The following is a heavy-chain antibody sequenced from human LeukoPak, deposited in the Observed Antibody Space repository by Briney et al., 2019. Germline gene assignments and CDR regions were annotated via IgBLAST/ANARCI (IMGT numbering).Heavy chain of an antibody. Sequence: SETLSLTCTVSGGSISSTSYNGGWIRQPPGKGLEWIGCIYCSGNTYYNPSLKSRGTISVDTSKNQFSLKLTSVTASDPAVHYCARHSCTNGVCYSPSYYSLDVWGQGTTVSVSS. V-gene: IGHV4-39*01. D-gene: IGHD2-8*01. J-gene: IGHJ6*02. CDR2: IYCSGNT. CDR3: ARHSCTNGVCYSPSYYSLDV. CDR1: GGSISSTSYN.